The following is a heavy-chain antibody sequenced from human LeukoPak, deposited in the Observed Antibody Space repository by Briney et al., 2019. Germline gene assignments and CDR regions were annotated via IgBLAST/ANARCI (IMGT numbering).Heavy chain of an antibody. J-gene: IGHJ4*02. CDR1: GGSISSYY. Sequence: PSETLSLTCTVSGGSISSYYWSWIRQPPGKGLEWIGYIYYSGSTNYNPSLKSRVTISVDTSKNQFSLKLSSVTAADTAVYYCARSSAGWGAFDYWGQGTLVTVSS. D-gene: IGHD6-19*01. V-gene: IGHV4-59*01. CDR3: ARSSAGWGAFDY. CDR2: IYYSGST.